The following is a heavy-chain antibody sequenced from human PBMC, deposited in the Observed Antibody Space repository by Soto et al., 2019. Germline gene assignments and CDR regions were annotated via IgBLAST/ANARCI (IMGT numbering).Heavy chain of an antibody. D-gene: IGHD3-3*01. J-gene: IGHJ6*02. V-gene: IGHV4-4*02. CDR1: GGSSSSSNW. CDR3: ARDSGYDFWSGYLNYYYGMDV. Sequence: SETLSLTYAVSGGSSSSSNWWSWVRQPPGKGLEWIGEIYHSGSTNYNPSLKSRVTISVDKSKNQFSLKLSSVTAADTAVYYCARDSGYDFWSGYLNYYYGMDVWGQGTTVTVSS. CDR2: IYHSGST.